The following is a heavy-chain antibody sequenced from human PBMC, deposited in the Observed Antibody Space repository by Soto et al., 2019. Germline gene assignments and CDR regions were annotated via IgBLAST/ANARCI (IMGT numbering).Heavy chain of an antibody. J-gene: IGHJ2*01. D-gene: IGHD4-4*01. CDR1: GFTFSSYA. CDR2: ISGSGGST. Sequence: VQVLESGGGLVQPGGSLRLSCAASGFTFSSYAMNWVRQVPGKGLEWVSVISGSGGSTYYADSVKGRFTISRDNSKNTLYLQMNSLRAEDTAVYYCARRNSGWYFDLWGRGTLVTVSS. V-gene: IGHV3-23*01. CDR3: ARRNSGWYFDL.